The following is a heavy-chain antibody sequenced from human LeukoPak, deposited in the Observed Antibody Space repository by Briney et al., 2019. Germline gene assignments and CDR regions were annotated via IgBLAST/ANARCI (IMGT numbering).Heavy chain of an antibody. Sequence: PSESLSLTCTVSGGSISRGNFDWGWIRQPPGKGLEWIASIHYFGTTYYNPSLKSRVTISVDTSKNHFSLKLSSVTAADTAVYYCARGPTYQPIDYWGQGTLVTVSS. V-gene: IGHV4-39*02. D-gene: IGHD2-2*01. CDR1: GGSISRGNFD. CDR3: ARGPTYQPIDY. J-gene: IGHJ4*02. CDR2: IHYFGTT.